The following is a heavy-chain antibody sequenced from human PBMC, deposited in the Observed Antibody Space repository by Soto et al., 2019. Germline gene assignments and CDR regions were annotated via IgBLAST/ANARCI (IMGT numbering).Heavy chain of an antibody. CDR3: ARGGSSDWQVALDI. V-gene: IGHV4-34*01. J-gene: IGHJ3*02. CDR1: AGSFSHYY. D-gene: IGHD6-19*01. Sequence: SATLSLTCAVYAGSFSHYYWNWIRQSPGKGLEWIGKIKHSGSSNYNPSLRSRVSISVDMSKNQFSLRLTSVTAADTAVYYCARGGSSDWQVALDIWGQGTMVTVSS. CDR2: IKHSGSS.